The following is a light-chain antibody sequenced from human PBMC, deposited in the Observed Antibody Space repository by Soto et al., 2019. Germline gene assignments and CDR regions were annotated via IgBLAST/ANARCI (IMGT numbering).Light chain of an antibody. Sequence: EIVMTQSPATLSVSPGERATLSCRASQSVSSNLAWYQQKPGQAPRLLIYGASTRATGIPARFSGSGSGTEFTLPISSLQSEDFAVYYFQQYNNWPSTFGPGTKVDIK. CDR1: QSVSSN. CDR2: GAS. CDR3: QQYNNWPST. V-gene: IGKV3-15*01. J-gene: IGKJ3*01.